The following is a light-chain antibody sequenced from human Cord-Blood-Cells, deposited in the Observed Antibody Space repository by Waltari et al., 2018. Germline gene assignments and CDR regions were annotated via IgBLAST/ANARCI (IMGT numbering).Light chain of an antibody. Sequence: EIVMTQSPAPLSVSPGERATLSYRASQSVSSNLAWYQQKPGQAPRLLIYGASTRATGIPARFSGSGSGTEFTLTISSLQSEDFAVYYCQQYNNWPYTFGQGTKLEIK. CDR2: GAS. CDR3: QQYNNWPYT. V-gene: IGKV3-15*01. J-gene: IGKJ2*01. CDR1: QSVSSN.